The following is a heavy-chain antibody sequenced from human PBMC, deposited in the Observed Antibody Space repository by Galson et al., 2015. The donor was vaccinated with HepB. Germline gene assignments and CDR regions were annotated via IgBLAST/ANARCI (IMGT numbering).Heavy chain of an antibody. Sequence: LSLTCTVSAGSISSGFDFWSWIRQPAGKGLEWIGHIYTYGSPDYNPSLKGRVTMSADTSKNQFSLKLTSVTAADTAVYYCVRHRYSGSHSTFDIWGQGTMVTVSS. D-gene: IGHD1-26*01. V-gene: IGHV4-61*09. CDR3: VRHRYSGSHSTFDI. J-gene: IGHJ3*02. CDR2: IYTYGSP. CDR1: AGSISSGFDF.